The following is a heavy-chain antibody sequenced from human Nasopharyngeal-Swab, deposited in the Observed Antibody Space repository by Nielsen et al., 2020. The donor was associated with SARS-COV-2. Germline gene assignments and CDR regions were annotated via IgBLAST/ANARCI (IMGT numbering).Heavy chain of an antibody. CDR1: GFTFSSYS. CDR2: ISSSSSYI. D-gene: IGHD3-3*01. CDR3: ARVVLRFLEWIPRLYGMDV. V-gene: IGHV3-21*01. J-gene: IGHJ6*02. Sequence: GESLKISCAASGFTFSSYSMNWVRQAPGKGLEWVSSISSSSSYIYYADSVKGRFTISRDSAKNSLYLQMNSLRAEDTAVYYCARVVLRFLEWIPRLYGMDVWGQGTTVTVSS.